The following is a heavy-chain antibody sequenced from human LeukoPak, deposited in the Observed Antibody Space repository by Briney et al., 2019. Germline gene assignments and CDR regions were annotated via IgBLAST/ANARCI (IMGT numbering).Heavy chain of an antibody. CDR3: ASGGEIFHY. Sequence: ASVKVSCKASGYTFTDYAIHWVRQAPGQRLEWMGWINTGNGNTKYSQEFQDRVTITRDTSASTAYMELSSLRSEDMAVYYCASGGEIFHYWGQGTLVTASS. CDR2: INTGNGNT. CDR1: GYTFTDYA. D-gene: IGHD3-10*01. V-gene: IGHV1-3*03. J-gene: IGHJ4*02.